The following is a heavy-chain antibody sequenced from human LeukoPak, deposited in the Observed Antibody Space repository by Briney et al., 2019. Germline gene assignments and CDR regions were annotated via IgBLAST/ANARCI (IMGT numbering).Heavy chain of an antibody. CDR1: EFSVGSNY. J-gene: IGHJ3*02. CDR3: ARVPAGVIGMKDAFDI. V-gene: IGHV3-21*01. CDR2: ISGSSSYI. D-gene: IGHD3-16*02. Sequence: GGSLRLSCAASEFSVGSNYMTWVRQAPGKGLEWVSSISGSSSYIYYADSVKGRFTISRHNAKNSLYLQMNSLRAEDTAVYYCARVPAGVIGMKDAFDIWGQGTMVTVSS.